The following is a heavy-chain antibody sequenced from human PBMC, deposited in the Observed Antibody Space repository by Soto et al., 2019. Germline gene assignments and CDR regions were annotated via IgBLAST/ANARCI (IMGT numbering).Heavy chain of an antibody. CDR3: ASQSEGFDA. V-gene: IGHV4-59*01. Sequence: PSETLSLTCTVSGDSIKSYYWNWIRQPPGKGLEWIGYVYHSGTTNCNPSLNSRVTISADTSKDQFSLRLTSVTSADTAVYYCASQSEGFDAWGQGVLVTVSS. CDR1: GDSIKSYY. CDR2: VYHSGTT. J-gene: IGHJ5*02.